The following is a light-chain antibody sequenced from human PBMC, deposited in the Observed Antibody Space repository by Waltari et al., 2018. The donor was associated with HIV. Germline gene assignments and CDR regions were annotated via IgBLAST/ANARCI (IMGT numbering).Light chain of an antibody. CDR1: QSISNY. J-gene: IGKJ3*01. V-gene: IGKV3-11*01. Sequence: EIVLTQSQATQSLSPGDTAMLSCRACQSISNYLAWYQQRPGQAPRLLVYDTSKRSTGVPARFSGSGSGTDFSLTIASLESEDFAIYYCHQRSTWPFTFGPGTKVDI. CDR3: HQRSTWPFT. CDR2: DTS.